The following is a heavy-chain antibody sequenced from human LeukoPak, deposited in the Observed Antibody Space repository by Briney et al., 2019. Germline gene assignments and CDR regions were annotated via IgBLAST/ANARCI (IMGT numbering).Heavy chain of an antibody. CDR2: IYYSGST. D-gene: IGHD3-3*01. V-gene: IGHV4-59*08. CDR1: GGSISSYY. CDR3: ARAPVLRFLEWLLPTSMDV. J-gene: IGHJ6*02. Sequence: PSETLSLTCTVSGGSISSYYWSWIRQPPGKGLEWIGYIYYSGSTNYNPSLKSRVTISVDTSKNQFSLKLSSVTAADTAVYYCARAPVLRFLEWLLPTSMDVWGQGTTVTVSS.